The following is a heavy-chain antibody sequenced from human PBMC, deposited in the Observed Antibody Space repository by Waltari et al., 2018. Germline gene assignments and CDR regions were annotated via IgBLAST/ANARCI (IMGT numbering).Heavy chain of an antibody. Sequence: EVQLVESGGGLVQPGGSLRVSCAASGFSFSNYWMSWVRLAPGKGLEWVAKITQDGSEKYYVDSVRARFTISRDNAKNSLNLQMNSLRAEDTAVYYCARINWGSIDYWGQGTLVTVSS. CDR3: ARINWGSIDY. J-gene: IGHJ4*02. CDR2: ITQDGSEK. D-gene: IGHD7-27*01. V-gene: IGHV3-7*01. CDR1: GFSFSNYW.